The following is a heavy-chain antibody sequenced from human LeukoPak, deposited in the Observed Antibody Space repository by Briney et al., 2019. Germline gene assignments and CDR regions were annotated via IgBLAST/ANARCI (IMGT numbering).Heavy chain of an antibody. CDR1: GFTFSSYA. CDR3: ANVSGVTTVLRYFDSFDY. J-gene: IGHJ4*02. Sequence: GGSLRLSCAASGFTFSSYAMSWVRQAPGKGLEWVSAISGSGGSTYYADSVKGRFTISRDNSKNTLYLQMNSLRAEDTAVYYCANVSGVTTVLRYFDSFDYWGQGTLVTVSS. D-gene: IGHD3-9*01. CDR2: ISGSGGST. V-gene: IGHV3-23*01.